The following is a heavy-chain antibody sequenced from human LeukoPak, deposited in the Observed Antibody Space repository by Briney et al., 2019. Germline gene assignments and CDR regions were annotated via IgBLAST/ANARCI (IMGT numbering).Heavy chain of an antibody. CDR2: ISYDGSNK. V-gene: IGHV3-30-3*01. CDR3: ARAIGRRYCSSTSCYSGSSYYYYGMDV. D-gene: IGHD2-2*02. CDR1: GFTFSSYA. Sequence: GGSLRLSCAASGFTFSSYAMHWVRQAPGKGLEWVAVISYDGSNKYYADSVKGRFTISRDNSKNTLYLQMNSLRAEDTAVYYCARAIGRRYCSSTSCYSGSSYYYYGMDVRGQGTTVTVSS. J-gene: IGHJ6*02.